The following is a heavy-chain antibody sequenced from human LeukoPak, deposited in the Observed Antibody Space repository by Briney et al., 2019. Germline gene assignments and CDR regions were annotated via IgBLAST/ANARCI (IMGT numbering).Heavy chain of an antibody. D-gene: IGHD3-9*01. V-gene: IGHV3-66*01. Sequence: PPGGSLRLSCAASGFTVSSNYMSWVRQAPGKGLEWVSVIYSGGSTYYADSVKGRFTISRDNSKNTLYLQMNSLRAEDTAVYYCAREVSPYDILTGYYVGAHYYYMDVWGKGTTVTISS. J-gene: IGHJ6*03. CDR1: GFTVSSNY. CDR2: IYSGGST. CDR3: AREVSPYDILTGYYVGAHYYYMDV.